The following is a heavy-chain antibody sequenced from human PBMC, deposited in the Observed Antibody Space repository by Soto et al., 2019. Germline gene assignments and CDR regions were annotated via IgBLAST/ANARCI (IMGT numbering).Heavy chain of an antibody. V-gene: IGHV4-39*01. CDR2: IYYSGST. Sequence: LSLTCTVSGGSISSSSYYWGWIRQPPGKGLEWIGSIYYSGSTYYNPSLKSRVTISVDTSKNQFSLKLSSVTAADTAVYYCARSQQLADLDYWGQGTLVTVSS. J-gene: IGHJ4*02. CDR3: ARSQQLADLDY. CDR1: GGSISSSSYY. D-gene: IGHD6-13*01.